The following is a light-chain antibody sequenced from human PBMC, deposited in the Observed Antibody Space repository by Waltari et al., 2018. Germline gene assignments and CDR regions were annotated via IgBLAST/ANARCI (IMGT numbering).Light chain of an antibody. Sequence: EIVLTQSPATLSLSPGERVTLSCRASQSVSSHLAWYQQKPGQAPRLLIYDASIRATGIPVRFSGSGSGTDFTLTISSLEPEDSAVYYCQQRYNSFTFGPGTKVDIK. J-gene: IGKJ3*01. CDR2: DAS. V-gene: IGKV3-11*01. CDR3: QQRYNSFT. CDR1: QSVSSH.